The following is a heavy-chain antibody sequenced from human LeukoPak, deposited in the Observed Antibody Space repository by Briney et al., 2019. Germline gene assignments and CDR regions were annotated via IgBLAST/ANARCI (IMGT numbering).Heavy chain of an antibody. D-gene: IGHD5-24*01. V-gene: IGHV4-39*07. CDR3: ARDVERWLQKYYFDY. CDR2: IYHSGST. J-gene: IGHJ4*02. CDR1: GGSISSSSYY. Sequence: SETLSLTCTVSGGSISSSSYYWGWIRQPPGKGLEWIGSIYHSGSTYYNPSLKSRVTISVDTSKNQFSLKLSSVTAADTAVYYCARDVERWLQKYYFDYWGQGTLVTVSS.